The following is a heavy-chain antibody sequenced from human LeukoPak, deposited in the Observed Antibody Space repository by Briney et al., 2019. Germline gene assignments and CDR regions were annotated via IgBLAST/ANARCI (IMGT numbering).Heavy chain of an antibody. CDR3: TANYNY. D-gene: IGHD3-10*01. V-gene: IGHV3-74*01. Sequence: PGGSLRLSCAASGFTFNTFWMHWVRQVQGKGLVWVSRINSDESRTNYADSVKGRFTIPRDNAKNTLYLHMHSLRAEDTAVYYCTANYNYWGQGTLVTVSS. CDR1: GFTFNTFW. CDR2: INSDESRT. J-gene: IGHJ4*02.